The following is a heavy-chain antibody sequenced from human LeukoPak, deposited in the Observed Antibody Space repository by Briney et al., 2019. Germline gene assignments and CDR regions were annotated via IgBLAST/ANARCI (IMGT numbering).Heavy chain of an antibody. J-gene: IGHJ4*02. V-gene: IGHV4-39*01. D-gene: IGHD1-26*01. CDR2: IYYSGST. Sequence: SETLSLTCTVSGGSISSSSYYWSWIRQPPGKGLEWIGSIYYSGSTYYNPSLKSRVTISVDTSKNQFSLKLSSVTAADTAVYYCARHIGGEDQFDYWGQGTLVTVSS. CDR3: ARHIGGEDQFDY. CDR1: GGSISSSSYY.